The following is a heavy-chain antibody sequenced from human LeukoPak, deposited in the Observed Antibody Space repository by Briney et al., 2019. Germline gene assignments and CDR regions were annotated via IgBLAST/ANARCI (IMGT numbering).Heavy chain of an antibody. D-gene: IGHD3-10*01. CDR1: GITLSNYG. Sequence: PGGSRRLSCAVSGITLSNYGMSWVRQAPGKGLEWVAGISDSGGSTNYADSVKGRFTISRDNAKNTLYLQMNSLRAEDTAVYFCAKRGVVIRVILVGFHKQAYYFDSWGQGALVTVSS. CDR2: ISDSGGST. V-gene: IGHV3-23*01. CDR3: AKRGVVIRVILVGFHKQAYYFDS. J-gene: IGHJ4*02.